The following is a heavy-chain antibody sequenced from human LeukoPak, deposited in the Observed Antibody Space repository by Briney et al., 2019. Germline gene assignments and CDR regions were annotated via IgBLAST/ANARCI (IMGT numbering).Heavy chain of an antibody. CDR3: AKEALWGSWYFDY. CDR2: VAGDGGAK. CDR1: GLTFSNHG. D-gene: IGHD3-16*01. Sequence: GGSLRLSCAASGLTFSNHGMHWVRQAPGKGLEWVAVVAGDGGAKFYADSVRGRFTISRDNSRNTVFLQVNSLRTEDTAVYYCAKEALWGSWYFDYWGQGALVIVSS. V-gene: IGHV3-30*18. J-gene: IGHJ4*02.